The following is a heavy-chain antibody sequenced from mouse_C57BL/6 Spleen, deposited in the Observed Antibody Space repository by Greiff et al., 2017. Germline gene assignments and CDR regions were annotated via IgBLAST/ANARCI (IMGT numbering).Heavy chain of an antibody. CDR2: INPNNGGT. CDR3: AREITTAVEDY. D-gene: IGHD1-1*01. Sequence: EVQLQQSGPELVKPGASVKISCKASGYTFTDYYMNWVKQSHGKSLEWIGDINPNNGGTSYNQKFKGKATLTVDKSSSTAYMELRSLTSEDSAVYYCAREITTAVEDYWGQGTTLTVSS. V-gene: IGHV1-26*01. J-gene: IGHJ2*01. CDR1: GYTFTDYY.